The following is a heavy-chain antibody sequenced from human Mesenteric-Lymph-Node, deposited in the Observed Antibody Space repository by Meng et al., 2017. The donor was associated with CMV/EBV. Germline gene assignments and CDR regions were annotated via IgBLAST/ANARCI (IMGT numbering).Heavy chain of an antibody. J-gene: IGHJ4*02. CDR3: AKDGNRYDSGSDYFDY. Sequence: ASVKVSCKASGYTFTTYGIAWVRQAPGQGLEWMGWISAHNGNTKFAQKLQGRLTMTTDTSTSTVYMELRSLRSDDTAMYYCAKDGNRYDSGSDYFDYWGQGTLVTVSS. CDR2: ISAHNGNT. CDR1: GYTFTTYG. D-gene: IGHD3-10*01. V-gene: IGHV1-18*01.